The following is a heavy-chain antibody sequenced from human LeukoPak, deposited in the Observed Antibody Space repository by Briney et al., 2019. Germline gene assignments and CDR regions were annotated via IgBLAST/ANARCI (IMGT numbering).Heavy chain of an antibody. CDR1: GFTFSNYA. CDR3: AKKGSSSGSPVSLFDY. CDR2: ISGNSGST. J-gene: IGHJ4*02. V-gene: IGHV3-23*01. D-gene: IGHD6-19*01. Sequence: PGRSLRLSCAASGFTFSNYAMNWVRQAPGKGLEWVSAISGNSGSTCYADSVKGRFTISRDNSKNTLYLQMNSLRAEDTAVYYFAKKGSSSGSPVSLFDYWGQGTLVTVSS.